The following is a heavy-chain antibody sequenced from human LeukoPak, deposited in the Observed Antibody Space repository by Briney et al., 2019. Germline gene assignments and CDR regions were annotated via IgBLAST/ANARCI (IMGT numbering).Heavy chain of an antibody. CDR1: GGSFSGYY. J-gene: IGHJ4*02. D-gene: IGHD6-19*01. Sequence: SETLSLTCAVYGGSFSGYYWNWIRQPPGEGLEWIGEINHSGSTNYNPSLKSRVTISVDTSKSQFSLGLTSVTAADTAVYYCARADRGWQYYFDYWGQGNLVTVSS. CDR2: INHSGST. CDR3: ARADRGWQYYFDY. V-gene: IGHV4-34*01.